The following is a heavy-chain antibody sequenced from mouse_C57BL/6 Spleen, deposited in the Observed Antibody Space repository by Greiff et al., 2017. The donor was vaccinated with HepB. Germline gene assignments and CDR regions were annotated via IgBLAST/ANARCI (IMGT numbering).Heavy chain of an antibody. CDR3: ARDGYSWFAY. V-gene: IGHV3-6*01. CDR1: GYSITSGYY. D-gene: IGHD2-3*01. Sequence: EVKLQESGPGLVKPSRSLSLTCSVTGYSITSGYYWNWIRQFPGNKLEWMGYISYDGSNNYNPSLKNRISITRDTSKNQFFLKLNSVTTEDTATYYCARDGYSWFAYWGQGTLVTVSA. J-gene: IGHJ3*01. CDR2: ISYDGSN.